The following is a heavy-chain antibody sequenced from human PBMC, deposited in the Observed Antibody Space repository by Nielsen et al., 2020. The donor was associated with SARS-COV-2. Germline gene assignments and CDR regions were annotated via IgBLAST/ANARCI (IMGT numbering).Heavy chain of an antibody. CDR2: INPNSGGT. Sequence: ASVKVSCKASGYSFTSYYMHWVRQAPGQGLEWMGWINPNSGGTNYAQKFQGWVTMTRDTSISTAYMELSRLRSDDTAVYYCARAWMGDFWSGVTGYYYYYGMDVWGQGTTVTVSS. CDR1: GYSFTSYY. D-gene: IGHD3-3*01. V-gene: IGHV1-2*04. J-gene: IGHJ6*02. CDR3: ARAWMGDFWSGVTGYYYYYGMDV.